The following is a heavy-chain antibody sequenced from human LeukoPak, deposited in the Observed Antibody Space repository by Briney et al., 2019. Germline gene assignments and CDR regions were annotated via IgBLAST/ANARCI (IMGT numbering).Heavy chain of an antibody. CDR3: ARVGGYKYSHYNWFDP. CDR2: IYTSGST. D-gene: IGHD5-24*01. CDR1: GGSISSYY. V-gene: IGHV4-4*09. J-gene: IGHJ5*02. Sequence: SETLSLTCTVSGGSISSYYWSWIRQPPGKGLEWIGYIYTSGSTNYNPSLKSRVTISVDTSKNQFSLKLSSVTAADTAVYYCARVGGYKYSHYNWFDPWGQGTLVTVSS.